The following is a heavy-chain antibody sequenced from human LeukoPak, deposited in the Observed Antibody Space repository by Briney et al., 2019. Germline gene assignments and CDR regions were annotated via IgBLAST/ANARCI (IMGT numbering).Heavy chain of an antibody. J-gene: IGHJ4*02. V-gene: IGHV1-2*04. CDR1: GYTFTSYY. Sequence: ASVKVSCKASGYTFTSYYMHWVRQAPGQGLEWMGWINPNSGGTNYAQKFQGWVTMTRDTSISTAYMELSRLRSDDTAVYYCARGSAGTTDYFDYWGQGTLVTVSS. CDR3: ARGSAGTTDYFDY. D-gene: IGHD1-7*01. CDR2: INPNSGGT.